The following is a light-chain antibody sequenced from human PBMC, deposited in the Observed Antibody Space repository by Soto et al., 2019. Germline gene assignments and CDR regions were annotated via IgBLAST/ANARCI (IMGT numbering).Light chain of an antibody. CDR2: DVS. J-gene: IGKJ1*01. CDR1: QSISSW. CDR3: QQYNSFWT. Sequence: DIQMTQSPSTLSESVGDRVTITCRASQSISSWLAWYQQKPGKAPKLLIYDVSSLESGVPSRFSGSGSGTEFTLTISNLQPDDSATYYCQQYNSFWTFGQGTKVEIK. V-gene: IGKV1-5*01.